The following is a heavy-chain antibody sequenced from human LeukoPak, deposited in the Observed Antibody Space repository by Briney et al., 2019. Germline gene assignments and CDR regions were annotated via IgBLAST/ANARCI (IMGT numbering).Heavy chain of an antibody. J-gene: IGHJ6*03. CDR3: ARDGPLKDIVVVPAAVYSSSYYYYYMDA. CDR2: INSDGSST. V-gene: IGHV3-74*01. CDR1: GFTLSSYW. D-gene: IGHD2-2*01. Sequence: GGSLRLSCAASGFTLSSYWMHWVRQAPGKGLVWVSRINSDGSSTSYADSVKGRFTISRDNAKNTLYLQMNSLRAEDTAVYYCARDGPLKDIVVVPAAVYSSSYYYYYMDAWGKGTTVTVSS.